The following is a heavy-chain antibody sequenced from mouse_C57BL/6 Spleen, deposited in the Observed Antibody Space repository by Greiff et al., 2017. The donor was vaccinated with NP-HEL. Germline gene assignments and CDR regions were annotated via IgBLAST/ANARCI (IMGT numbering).Heavy chain of an antibody. CDR2: IDPSDSET. D-gene: IGHD2-3*01. J-gene: IGHJ3*01. Sequence: QVQLQQPGAELVRPGSSVKLSCKASGYTFTSYWMHWVKQRPIQGLEWIGNIDPSDSETHYNQKFKDKATLTVDKSSSTAYMQLSSLTSEDSAVYYCARGGYDGYYVLFAYWGQGTLVTVSA. CDR3: ARGGYDGYYVLFAY. V-gene: IGHV1-52*01. CDR1: GYTFTSYW.